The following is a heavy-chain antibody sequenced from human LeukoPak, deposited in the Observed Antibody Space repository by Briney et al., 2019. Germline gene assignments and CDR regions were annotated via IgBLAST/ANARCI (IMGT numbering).Heavy chain of an antibody. CDR1: GGSISSSSRY. CDR3: ASSRYLRQQLEK. Sequence: PSETLSLTCTVSGGSISSSSRYWGWIRQSPGKGLEWLGSIYYSGTAYHNPSLKSRVTISVDTSKNQFSLKLSSVTAADTAVYYCASSRYLRQQLEKWGQGTLVTVSS. J-gene: IGHJ4*02. D-gene: IGHD6-13*01. CDR2: IYYSGTA. V-gene: IGHV4-39*07.